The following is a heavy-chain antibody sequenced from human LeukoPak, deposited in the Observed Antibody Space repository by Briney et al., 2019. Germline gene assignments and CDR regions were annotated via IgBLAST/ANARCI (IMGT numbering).Heavy chain of an antibody. CDR2: ISYDGSNK. V-gene: IGHV3-30-3*01. CDR3: ARGGVVGGINYYDY. CDR1: GFTFSNYP. Sequence: GGSLRLSCAASGFTFSNYPMHWVRQAPGKGLEWVADISYDGSNKYYADSVKGRFTISRDNSKNTLNLQMNSLRAEDTAVYYCARGGVVGGINYYDYWGQGTLVTVSS. D-gene: IGHD1-14*01. J-gene: IGHJ4*02.